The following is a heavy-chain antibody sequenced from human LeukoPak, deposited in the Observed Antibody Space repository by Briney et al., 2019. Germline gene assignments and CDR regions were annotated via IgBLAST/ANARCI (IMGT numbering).Heavy chain of an antibody. J-gene: IGHJ4*02. V-gene: IGHV1-2*02. CDR2: INPNSGGT. CDR3: ARNFYFDSSGYYHY. Sequence: ASVKVSCKASGYTFTRYYMHWVRQAPGQGLEGMGWINPNSGGTNYAQKFQGRVTMTRDTSISTAYMELNRLRSDGTAVYYCARNFYFDSSGYYHYWGQGNLVTVSS. D-gene: IGHD3-22*01. CDR1: GYTFTRYY.